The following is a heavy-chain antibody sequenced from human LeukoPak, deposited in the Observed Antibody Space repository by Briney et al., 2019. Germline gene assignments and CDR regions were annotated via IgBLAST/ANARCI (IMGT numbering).Heavy chain of an antibody. CDR2: ISGSGGST. CDR1: GFTFSSYA. Sequence: GGSLRLSCAASGFTFSSYAMSWVRQAPGKGLEWVSAISGSGGSTYYADSVRGRFTISRDNSKNTLYLLMNSLRAEDTAVYYCAKDRNWNFEYFQHWGQGTLVTVSS. CDR3: AKDRNWNFEYFQH. D-gene: IGHD1-7*01. V-gene: IGHV3-23*01. J-gene: IGHJ1*01.